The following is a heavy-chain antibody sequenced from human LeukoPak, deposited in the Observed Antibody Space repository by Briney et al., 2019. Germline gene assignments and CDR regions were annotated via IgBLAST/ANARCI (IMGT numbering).Heavy chain of an antibody. CDR2: IRYDGSNK. D-gene: IGHD3-10*01. CDR1: GFTFSSYG. J-gene: IGHJ4*02. Sequence: GGSLRLSCAASGFTFSSYGMHWVRQAPGKGLEWVAFIRYDGSNKYYADSVKGRFTISRDNSKNTLYLQMNSLRAEDTAVYYCAKDSTYYYGSGSLGFDYWGQGTLVTVSS. CDR3: AKDSTYYYGSGSLGFDY. V-gene: IGHV3-30*02.